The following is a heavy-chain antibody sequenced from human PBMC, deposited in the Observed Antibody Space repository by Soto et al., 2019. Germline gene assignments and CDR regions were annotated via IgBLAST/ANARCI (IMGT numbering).Heavy chain of an antibody. CDR3: ARGDCVGGSCYSLAGSFYYYMDV. J-gene: IGHJ6*03. CDR2: TNSDGSTS. D-gene: IGHD2-15*01. CDR1: GFTFSNYW. Sequence: EVQLVESGGGLVQPGGSLRLSCAASGFTFSNYWMYRVRQAPGKGLVWVSRTNSDGSTSSYADSVKGRFTISRDNAKTTLYLQMNSLRAEDTAVYYCARGDCVGGSCYSLAGSFYYYMDVWGKGTTVTVFS. V-gene: IGHV3-74*01.